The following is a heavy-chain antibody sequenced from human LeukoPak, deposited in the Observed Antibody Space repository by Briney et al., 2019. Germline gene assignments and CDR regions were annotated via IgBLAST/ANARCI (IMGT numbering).Heavy chain of an antibody. D-gene: IGHD3-22*01. CDR3: ARHRGFYYYDSRRGRDFDY. Sequence: GGSLRLSCAASGFTFSSYSMNWVRQAPGKGLEWVSYISSSSSTIYYADSVKGRFTISRDNAKNSLYLQMNSLRAADTAVYYCARHRGFYYYDSRRGRDFDYWGQGTLVTVSS. CDR2: ISSSSSTI. J-gene: IGHJ4*02. V-gene: IGHV3-48*01. CDR1: GFTFSSYS.